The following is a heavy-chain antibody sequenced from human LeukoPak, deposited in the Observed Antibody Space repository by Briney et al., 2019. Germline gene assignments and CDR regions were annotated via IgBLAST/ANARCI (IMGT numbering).Heavy chain of an antibody. CDR1: GGTFSSYA. CDR3: ARDGDSSSWSNYYGMDV. J-gene: IGHJ6*02. CDR2: IIPILGIA. Sequence: VASVKVSCKASGGTFSSYAISWVRQAPGQGLEWMGRIIPILGIANYAQKFQGRVTITADKSTSTAYMELSSLRSEDTAVYYCARDGDSSSWSNYYGMDVWGQGTTVTVSS. V-gene: IGHV1-69*04. D-gene: IGHD6-13*01.